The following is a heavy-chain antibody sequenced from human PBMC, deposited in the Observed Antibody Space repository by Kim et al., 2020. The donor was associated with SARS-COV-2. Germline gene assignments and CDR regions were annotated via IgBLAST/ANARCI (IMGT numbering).Heavy chain of an antibody. D-gene: IGHD3-10*01. CDR1: GLTFSLYS. CDR2: ITISGKSI. Sequence: GGSLRLSCVGSGLTFSLYSLNWVRQAPGKGLEWVSSITISGKSIYHADSVKGRFTISRDNAKTSLYLQMNSLRVEDSGVYYCASRRGWGQGTLVTVSS. CDR3: ASRRG. J-gene: IGHJ4*02. V-gene: IGHV3-21*01.